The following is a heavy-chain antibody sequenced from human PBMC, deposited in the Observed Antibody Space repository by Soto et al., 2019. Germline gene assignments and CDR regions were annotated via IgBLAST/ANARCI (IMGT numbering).Heavy chain of an antibody. Sequence: GGTLRFSCAASGFSFSDYDFHWVSQVPGEGLEWVSALGAADDPYYLASVKGRFSVSRDNAQKSLYLQMNNLRVGDTAVYYCARAYLGKLPRRADYYYAMDVWGRGTTVTVSS. V-gene: IGHV3-13*05. CDR2: LGAADDP. J-gene: IGHJ6*02. CDR1: GFSFSDYD. D-gene: IGHD3-10*01. CDR3: ARAYLGKLPRRADYYYAMDV.